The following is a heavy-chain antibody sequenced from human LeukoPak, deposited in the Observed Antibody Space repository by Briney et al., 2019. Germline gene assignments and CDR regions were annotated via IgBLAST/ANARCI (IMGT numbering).Heavy chain of an antibody. CDR2: INHSGST. D-gene: IGHD3-22*01. Sequence: SETLSLTCAVYGGSVSGYYWSWIRQPPGKGREWIGEINHSGSTNYNPSLKSRVTISVDTSKTQFSLKLSSVTAADTAVYYCARGNGYYDSSGYSLSWFDPWGQGTLVTVSS. V-gene: IGHV4-34*01. CDR1: GGSVSGYY. J-gene: IGHJ5*02. CDR3: ARGNGYYDSSGYSLSWFDP.